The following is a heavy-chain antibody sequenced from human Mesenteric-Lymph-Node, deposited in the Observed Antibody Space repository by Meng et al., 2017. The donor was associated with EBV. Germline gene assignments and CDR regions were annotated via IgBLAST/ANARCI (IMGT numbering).Heavy chain of an antibody. J-gene: IGHJ5*02. CDR2: ISSSGSTK. V-gene: IGHV3-11*01. Sequence: SGGGLVEPRGSLRLSCAASGFTFSDYYMSWIRQAPGKGLEWVSYISSSGSTKYYADSVKGRFTISRDNVKKSPFLQMNSLRAEDTAVYYCARDHTSGWFDPWGQGTLVTVSS. CDR3: ARDHTSGWFDP. CDR1: GFTFSDYY. D-gene: IGHD6-19*01.